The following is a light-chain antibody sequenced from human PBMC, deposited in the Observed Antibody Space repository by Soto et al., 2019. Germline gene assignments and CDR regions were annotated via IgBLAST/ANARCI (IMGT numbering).Light chain of an antibody. CDR2: KAS. V-gene: IGKV1-5*03. Sequence: DIQMTQSPSTLPASVGDRVTITCRASQSISSWLAWYQQKPGKAPKLLIYKASSLQSGVPSRSSGSGSGTEFTLTISSLQPDDFATYYCQQYNLYPWTFDHGTKVEIK. CDR1: QSISSW. J-gene: IGKJ1*01. CDR3: QQYNLYPWT.